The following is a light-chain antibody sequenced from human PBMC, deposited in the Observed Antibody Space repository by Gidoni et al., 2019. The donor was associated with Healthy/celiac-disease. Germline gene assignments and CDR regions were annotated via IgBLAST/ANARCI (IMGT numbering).Light chain of an antibody. CDR1: QSVSSY. CDR3: QQRSNWPPT. CDR2: DAS. V-gene: IGKV3-11*01. J-gene: IGKJ4*01. Sequence: EIVLTQSPDTLSLSPGERDTLSCRASQSVSSYLAWYQQKPGQAPRLLIYDASTRATGIPARFSGSGSGTDFTLTISSLEPEDFAVYYCQQRSNWPPTFXGXTKVEIK.